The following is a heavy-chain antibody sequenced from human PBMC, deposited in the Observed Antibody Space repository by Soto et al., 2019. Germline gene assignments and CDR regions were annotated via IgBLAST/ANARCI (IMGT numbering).Heavy chain of an antibody. CDR2: ISHLENT. Sequence: SETLSLTCTVSGASISYGGFSWSWIRQSPGKGLEWIGYISHLENTYLHPSFKSRLTMSIDRTRNQFSLKLSSVTAADMAVYYCARGGGHDSFDYWGQGVLVTVS. CDR3: ARGGGHDSFDY. V-gene: IGHV4-30-2*06. D-gene: IGHD5-12*01. CDR1: GASISYGGFS. J-gene: IGHJ4*02.